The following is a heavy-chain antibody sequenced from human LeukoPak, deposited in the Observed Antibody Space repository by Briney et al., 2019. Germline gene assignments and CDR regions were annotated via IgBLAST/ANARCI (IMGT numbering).Heavy chain of an antibody. Sequence: QTGGSLRLSCAASGFTFSNYAMSWVRQAPGKGLEWVSSISHSSTYIYYADSVKGRFTISRDNSKNTLNLQMNSLRAEDTAVYYCAKGVSGYAFDIWGQGTMVTVSS. CDR2: ISHSSTYI. D-gene: IGHD6-25*01. V-gene: IGHV3-23*01. CDR1: GFTFSNYA. CDR3: AKGVSGYAFDI. J-gene: IGHJ3*02.